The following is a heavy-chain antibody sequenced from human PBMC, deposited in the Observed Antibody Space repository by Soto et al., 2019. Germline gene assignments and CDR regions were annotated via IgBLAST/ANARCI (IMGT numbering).Heavy chain of an antibody. Sequence: SETLSLTCTVSGGSISSGDYYWSWIRQPPGKGLEWIGYIYYSGSTYYNPSLKSRVTISVDTSKNQFSLKLSSVTAADTAVYYCARGTYDSRGSDDYWGQGTLVTVSS. CDR2: IYYSGST. CDR1: GGSISSGDYY. V-gene: IGHV4-30-4*01. CDR3: ARGTYDSRGSDDY. J-gene: IGHJ4*02. D-gene: IGHD3-22*01.